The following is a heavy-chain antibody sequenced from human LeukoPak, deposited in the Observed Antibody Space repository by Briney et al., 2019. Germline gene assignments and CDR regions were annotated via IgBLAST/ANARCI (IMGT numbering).Heavy chain of an antibody. J-gene: IGHJ4*02. CDR1: GYTFTGYY. V-gene: IGHV1-2*02. CDR3: ARVAAAGTSYFDY. D-gene: IGHD6-13*01. Sequence: GASVKVSCKASGYTFTGYYMHWVRQAPGQGLEWMGWINPNSGGTNYAQKFQGRVTMTRDTSISTAYMELSRLRSDDTAVYYCARVAAAGTSYFDYWGQGTLVTVSS. CDR2: INPNSGGT.